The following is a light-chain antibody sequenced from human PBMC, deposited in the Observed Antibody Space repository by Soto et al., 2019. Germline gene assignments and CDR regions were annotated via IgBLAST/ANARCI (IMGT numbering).Light chain of an antibody. CDR1: QTVASN. Sequence: EIVMTQSPATLSVSPGERATLSCRASQTVASNIAWYQQKPGQAPRLLIHGASTRATGVSARFSGTGSGTDFTLTISSLQSEDFAVYYCQQYHNWPPQYTFGQGTRLQIK. CDR2: GAS. CDR3: QQYHNWPPQYT. V-gene: IGKV3-15*01. J-gene: IGKJ2*01.